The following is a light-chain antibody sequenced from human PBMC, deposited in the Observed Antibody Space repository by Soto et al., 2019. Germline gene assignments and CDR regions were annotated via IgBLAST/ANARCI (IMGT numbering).Light chain of an antibody. CDR3: AAWDDSLNGAV. Sequence: QPVLTQPPSASGTPGQRVTISCSGSSSNIGSNTVNWYQQLPGTAPKLLIYSNNQRPSGVPDRFSGSKSGTSASLAIIGLQSEDEADYYCAAWDDSLNGAVFGGGTQLTVL. V-gene: IGLV1-44*01. CDR1: SSNIGSNT. J-gene: IGLJ7*01. CDR2: SNN.